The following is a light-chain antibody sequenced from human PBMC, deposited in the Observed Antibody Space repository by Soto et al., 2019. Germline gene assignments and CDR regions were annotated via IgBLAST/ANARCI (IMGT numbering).Light chain of an antibody. CDR1: QSIRNY. J-gene: IGKJ1*01. Sequence: DIQMTQSPSSLSASVGDRVTISCRASQSIRNYVSWYQQKPGTAPKLLIRAEYTLQSGVPSRFSGSGSGKDFTLTISSLQIEDFATYFCQQTESTPQTFGQGTNVEI. CDR3: QQTESTPQT. CDR2: AEY. V-gene: IGKV1-39*01.